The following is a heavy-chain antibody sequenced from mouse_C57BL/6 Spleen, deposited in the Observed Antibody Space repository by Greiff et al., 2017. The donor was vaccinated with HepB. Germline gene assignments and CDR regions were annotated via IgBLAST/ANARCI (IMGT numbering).Heavy chain of an antibody. J-gene: IGHJ4*01. CDR3: AILYDYDVHYAMDY. CDR2: INPSSGYT. Sequence: VKLMESGAELARPGASVKMSCKASGYTFTSYTMHWVKQRPGQGLEWIGYINPSSGYTKYNQKFKDKATLTADKSSSTAYMQLSSLTSEDSAVYYCAILYDYDVHYAMDYWGQGTSVTVSS. CDR1: GYTFTSYT. D-gene: IGHD2-4*01. V-gene: IGHV1-4*01.